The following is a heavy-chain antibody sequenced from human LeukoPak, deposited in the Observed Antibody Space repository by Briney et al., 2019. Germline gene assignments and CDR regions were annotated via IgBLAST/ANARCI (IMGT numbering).Heavy chain of an antibody. D-gene: IGHD3-22*01. Sequence: GRSLRLSCEASGFTFSSFGMQWVRQAPGKGLDWVAVTSYDGSNNYYADSVKGRFTISRDNSKSTLCLQMNSLRAEDTAVYYCAKEEGYYYDSGGYYVEYFQHWGQGTLVTVSS. V-gene: IGHV3-30*18. CDR1: GFTFSSFG. J-gene: IGHJ1*01. CDR2: TSYDGSNN. CDR3: AKEEGYYYDSGGYYVEYFQH.